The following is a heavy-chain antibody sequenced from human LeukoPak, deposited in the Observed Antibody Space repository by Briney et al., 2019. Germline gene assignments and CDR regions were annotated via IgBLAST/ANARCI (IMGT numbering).Heavy chain of an antibody. V-gene: IGHV3-23*01. CDR1: GFTFSSYA. CDR2: ISGSGGST. CDR3: AKRVTVTNILDY. Sequence: GGSLRLSCAASGFTFSSYAMSWVRQAPGKGLEWVSAISGSGGSTYYADSVKGRFNISRDNSKNTLYLQMNSLRAEDTAVYYCAKRVTVTNILDYWGQGTLVTVSS. J-gene: IGHJ4*02. D-gene: IGHD4-17*01.